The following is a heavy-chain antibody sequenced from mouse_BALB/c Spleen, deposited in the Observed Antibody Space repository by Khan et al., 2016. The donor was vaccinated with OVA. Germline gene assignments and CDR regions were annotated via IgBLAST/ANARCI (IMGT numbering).Heavy chain of an antibody. J-gene: IGHJ1*03. CDR2: IYPGGGYI. CDR3: TRWATWYFDV. Sequence: VKLLESGAELVRPGTSVKISCKASGYTFTNYWLGWVKQRPGHGLEWIGDIYPGGGYINYNEKFKGKATLTAGTSSSTAYIQLSSLTSEDSAVYFWTRWATWYFDVWGTGTTVTVSS. CDR1: GYTFTNYW. V-gene: IGHV1-63*02. D-gene: IGHD3-1*01.